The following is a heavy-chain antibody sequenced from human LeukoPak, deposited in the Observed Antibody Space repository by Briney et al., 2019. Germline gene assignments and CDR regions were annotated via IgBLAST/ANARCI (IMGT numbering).Heavy chain of an antibody. CDR3: ARTSIDYYYDSSGYYLDY. V-gene: IGHV3-53*01. CDR2: IYSGGST. J-gene: IGHJ4*02. D-gene: IGHD3-22*01. Sequence: PGGSLRLSCAASGFTVNSNYMSWVRQAPGKGLEWVSVIYSGGSTYYADSVKGRFTISRDNSKNTLYLQMNSLRAEDTVVYYCARTSIDYYYDSSGYYLDYWGQGTLVTVSS. CDR1: GFTVNSNY.